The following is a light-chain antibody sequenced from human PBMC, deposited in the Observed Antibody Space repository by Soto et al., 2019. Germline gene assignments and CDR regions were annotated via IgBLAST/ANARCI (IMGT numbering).Light chain of an antibody. J-gene: IGKJ1*01. CDR3: QKYNSPRRT. V-gene: IGKV3-15*01. CDR1: QSGSSN. Sequence: VMTQSPATLSGSPGERATLSCRASQSGSSNLAWYQQKPGQAPRLLIYGASTRATGIPARFSGSGSGTEFSLTISSLQPEDVATYFCQKYNSPRRTFGQGTKVDIK. CDR2: GAS.